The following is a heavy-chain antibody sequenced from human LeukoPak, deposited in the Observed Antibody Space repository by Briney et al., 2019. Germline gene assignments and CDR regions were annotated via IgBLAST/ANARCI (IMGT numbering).Heavy chain of an antibody. Sequence: GGSLRLSCATSGFNFSDSRMTWLRQAPGKGLQWVANINRDGTEKHFLDSVGGRFITSRDNAKKSLYLPMSSLRPQDTAVYFCVRGDWYFEAWGQGTLVTVSS. V-gene: IGHV3-7*04. CDR2: INRDGTEK. CDR1: GFNFSDSR. D-gene: IGHD2-21*01. J-gene: IGHJ4*02. CDR3: VRGDWYFEA.